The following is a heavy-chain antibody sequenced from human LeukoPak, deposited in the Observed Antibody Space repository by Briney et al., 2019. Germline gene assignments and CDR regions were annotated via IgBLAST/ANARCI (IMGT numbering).Heavy chain of an antibody. D-gene: IGHD6-13*01. CDR1: GFIFSSYS. V-gene: IGHV3-48*04. Sequence: GGSLRLSCAASGFIFSSYSMNWVRQAPGKGLEWVSYISGDTITIYYADSVKGRFTISSDNPKSSLYLQMNSLRAEDTAVYYCARGTGAGGLGYWGQGTLVTVSS. CDR3: ARGTGAGGLGY. J-gene: IGHJ4*02. CDR2: ISGDTITI.